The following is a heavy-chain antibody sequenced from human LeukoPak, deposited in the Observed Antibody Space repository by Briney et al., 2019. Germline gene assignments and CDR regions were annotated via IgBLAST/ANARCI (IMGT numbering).Heavy chain of an antibody. CDR2: INPNSGGT. Sequence: ASVKVSYEASGYTFTGYYMHWVRQAPGQGLEWMGWINPNSGGTNYAQKFQGRVTMTRDTSISTAYMELSRLRSDDTAVYYCARGQDIIAVAGTPGWYFDLWGRGTLVTFSS. CDR3: ARGQDIIAVAGTPGWYFDL. V-gene: IGHV1-2*02. CDR1: GYTFTGYY. D-gene: IGHD6-19*01. J-gene: IGHJ2*01.